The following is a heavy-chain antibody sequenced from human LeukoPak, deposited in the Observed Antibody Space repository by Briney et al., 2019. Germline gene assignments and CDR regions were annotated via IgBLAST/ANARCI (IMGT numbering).Heavy chain of an antibody. D-gene: IGHD3-22*01. CDR1: GYTLTELS. CDR3: ATAYYDSSGYYYFDY. CDR2: FDPEDGET. Sequence: ASVKVSCKVSGYTLTELSMHWVRQAPGKGLEWMGGFDPEDGETIYAQKFQGRVTMTEDTSTDTAYMELSSLRSEDTAVYYCATAYYDSSGYYYFDYWGQGTLATVSS. V-gene: IGHV1-24*01. J-gene: IGHJ4*02.